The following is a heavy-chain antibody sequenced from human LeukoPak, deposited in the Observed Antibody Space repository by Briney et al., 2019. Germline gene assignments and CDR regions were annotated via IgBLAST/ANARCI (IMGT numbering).Heavy chain of an antibody. CDR2: INAGNGNT. D-gene: IGHD3-16*01. Sequence: ASVKVSCKASGYTFTSYAMHWVRQAPGQRLEWMGWINAGNGNTKYSQKFQGRVTITRDTSASTAYMELSSLRSEDTAVYYCAREGDLGAPFDYWGQGTLVTVSS. CDR1: GYTFTSYA. V-gene: IGHV1-3*01. J-gene: IGHJ4*02. CDR3: AREGDLGAPFDY.